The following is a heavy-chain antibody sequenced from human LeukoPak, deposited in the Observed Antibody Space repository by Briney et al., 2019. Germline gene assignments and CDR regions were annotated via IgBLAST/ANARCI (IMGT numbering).Heavy chain of an antibody. J-gene: IGHJ6*04. CDR2: ISSSGSTI. CDR3: AELGITMIGGV. CDR1: GFTFSDNY. V-gene: IGHV3-11*04. Sequence: GGSLRLSCAASGFTFSDNYMNWVRQAPGKGLEWVSYISSSGSTIYYADSVKGRFTISRDNAKNSLYLQMNSLRAEDTAVYYCAELGITMIGGVWGKGTTVTISS. D-gene: IGHD3-10*02.